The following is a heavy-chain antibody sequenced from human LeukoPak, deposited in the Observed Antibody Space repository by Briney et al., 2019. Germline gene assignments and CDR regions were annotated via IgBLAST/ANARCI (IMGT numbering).Heavy chain of an antibody. V-gene: IGHV3-66*01. CDR3: ARGWGTYYYDSSGYYHDY. CDR1: GFTVSSYY. D-gene: IGHD3-22*01. J-gene: IGHJ4*02. CDR2: IYSGGST. Sequence: GGSLRLSCAASGFTVSSYYMTWVRQAPGKGLEWVSVIYSGGSTYYADSVKGRVAISRDNSKNTVFLQMNSVRAEDTAVYYCARGWGTYYYDSSGYYHDYWGQGTLVTVSS.